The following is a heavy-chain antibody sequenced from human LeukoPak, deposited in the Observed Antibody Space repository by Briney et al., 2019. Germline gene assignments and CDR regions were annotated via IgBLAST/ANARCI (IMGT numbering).Heavy chain of an antibody. CDR2: ISGSGGST. CDR3: AKKGSSGYSHY. D-gene: IGHD3-22*01. CDR1: GFTFSSYA. V-gene: IGHV3-23*01. Sequence: GGPLRLSCAASGFTFSSYAMSWVRQAPGKGLEWVSAISGSGGSTYYADSVKGRFTISRDNSKNTLYLQMNSLRAEDTAVYYCAKKGSSGYSHYWGQGTLVTVSS. J-gene: IGHJ4*02.